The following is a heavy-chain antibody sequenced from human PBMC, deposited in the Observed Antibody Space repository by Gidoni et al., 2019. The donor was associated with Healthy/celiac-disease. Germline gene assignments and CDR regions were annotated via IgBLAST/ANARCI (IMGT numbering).Heavy chain of an antibody. Sequence: EVQLVESGGGLVQPGGSLRLSCAASGFTVSSNYMSWVRQAPGKGREWVSVIYSGGSTYYADSVKGRFTISRDNSKNTLYLQMNSLRAEDTAVYYCARASDYDPGAFDIWGQGTMVTVSS. CDR1: GFTVSSNY. D-gene: IGHD3-22*01. J-gene: IGHJ3*02. CDR3: ARASDYDPGAFDI. V-gene: IGHV3-66*02. CDR2: IYSGGST.